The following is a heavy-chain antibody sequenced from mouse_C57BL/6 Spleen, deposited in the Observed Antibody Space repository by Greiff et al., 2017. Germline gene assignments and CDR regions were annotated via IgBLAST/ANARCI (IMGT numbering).Heavy chain of an antibody. CDR3: ARAYYYGSSDY. Sequence: VQLQQSGPGLVNPSQSLSLTCSVTGYSITSGYYWNWIRQFPGNKLEWMGYISYDGSNNYNPSLKNRISITRDTSKNQFFLKLNSVTTEDTATYYCARAYYYGSSDYWGQGTTLTVSS. V-gene: IGHV3-6*01. D-gene: IGHD1-1*01. CDR2: ISYDGSN. CDR1: GYSITSGYY. J-gene: IGHJ2*01.